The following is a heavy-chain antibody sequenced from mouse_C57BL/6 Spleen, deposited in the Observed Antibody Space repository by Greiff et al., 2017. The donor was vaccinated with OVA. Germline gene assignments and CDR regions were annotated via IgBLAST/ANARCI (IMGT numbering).Heavy chain of an antibody. J-gene: IGHJ2*01. D-gene: IGHD1-1*01. V-gene: IGHV1-55*01. CDR2: IYPGSGST. CDR3: AREYGSSYDY. CDR1: GYTFTSYW. Sequence: QVHVKQPGAELVKPGASVKMSCKASGYTFTSYWITWVKQRPGQGLEWIGDIYPGSGSTNYNEKFKSKATLTVDTSSSTAYMQLSSLTSEDSAVYYCAREYGSSYDYWGQGTTLTVSS.